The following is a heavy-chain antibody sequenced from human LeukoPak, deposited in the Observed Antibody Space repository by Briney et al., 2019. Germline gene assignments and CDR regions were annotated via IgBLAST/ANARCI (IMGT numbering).Heavy chain of an antibody. V-gene: IGHV3-21*01. CDR3: ARVGKSCSGGSCYPQYYYYGMDV. Sequence: GGSLRLSCAASGFTFSSYSMNCVRQAPGKGLEWVSSISSSSSYIYYADSVKGRFTISRDNAKNSLYLQMNSLRAEDTAVYYCARVGKSCSGGSCYPQYYYYGMDVWGQGTTVTVSS. CDR2: ISSSSSYI. CDR1: GFTFSSYS. D-gene: IGHD2-15*01. J-gene: IGHJ6*02.